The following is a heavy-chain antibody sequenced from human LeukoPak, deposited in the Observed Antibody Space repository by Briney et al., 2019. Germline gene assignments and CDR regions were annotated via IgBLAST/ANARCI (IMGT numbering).Heavy chain of an antibody. J-gene: IGHJ4*02. CDR2: IASDGSST. CDR3: ARGRPYGNDY. D-gene: IGHD3-10*01. Sequence: GGSLSLSCAASGFTFSSYWMNWVREAPGEGLVWVSRIASDGSSTTYADSVKGRFSMSRDNAKITLYLQMNSLRVEDTAVYYCARGRPYGNDYWGQGTLVTVSS. V-gene: IGHV3-74*01. CDR1: GFTFSSYW.